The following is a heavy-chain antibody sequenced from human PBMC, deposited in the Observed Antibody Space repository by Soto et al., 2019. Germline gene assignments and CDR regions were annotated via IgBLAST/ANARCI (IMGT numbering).Heavy chain of an antibody. CDR1: GFSLSSGRMG. CDR2: IFSYDEK. CDR3: ARIGVTTTTTQGTYYDSGVDV. Sequence: QVTLKESGPVLVKPTETLTLTCTVSGFSLSSGRMGVSWIRQPPGKALEWLAHIFSYDEKSYNTSLKSRLTVSKDTSKSQVVLTMTKMDPVDTATYYCARIGVTTTTTQGTYYDSGVDVWGQGTTDTVSS. J-gene: IGHJ6*02. D-gene: IGHD4-17*01. V-gene: IGHV2-26*01.